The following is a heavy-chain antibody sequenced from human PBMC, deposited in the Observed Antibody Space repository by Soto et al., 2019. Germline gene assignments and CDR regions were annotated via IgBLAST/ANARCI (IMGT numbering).Heavy chain of an antibody. Sequence: EVQLVESGGGLVKPGGSLRLSCAASGFTFSNAWMSWVRQAPGKGLEWVGRIKSKTDGGTTDYAAPVKGRFTISRDDSKNTLYLQMNRLKTEDTAVYYCTTGNDFWSGYSDYWGQGTLVTVSS. CDR3: TTGNDFWSGYSDY. V-gene: IGHV3-15*01. J-gene: IGHJ4*02. CDR2: IKSKTDGGTT. D-gene: IGHD3-3*01. CDR1: GFTFSNAW.